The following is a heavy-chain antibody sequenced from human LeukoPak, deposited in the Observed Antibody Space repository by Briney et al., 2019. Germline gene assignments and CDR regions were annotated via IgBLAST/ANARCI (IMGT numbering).Heavy chain of an antibody. CDR3: ARHEIGYSSENYFDY. CDR2: IYPGDSDT. V-gene: IGHV5-51*01. D-gene: IGHD1-26*01. CDR1: GYSFTSYW. Sequence: GESLKISCKGSGYSFTSYWIGWVRQMPGKGLEWMGIIYPGDSDTRYSPSFQGQVTISADKSISTAYLQWSSLKASDTAMYYCARHEIGYSSENYFDYWGQGTLVTVSS. J-gene: IGHJ4*02.